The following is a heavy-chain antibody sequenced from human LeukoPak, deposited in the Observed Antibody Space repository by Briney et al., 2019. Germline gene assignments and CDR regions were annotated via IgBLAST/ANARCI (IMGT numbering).Heavy chain of an antibody. CDR2: ISAYNGNT. D-gene: IGHD5-12*01. V-gene: IGHV1-18*01. Sequence: ASVKVSCKASGYTFTSYDINWVRQATGQGLEWMGWISAYNGNTNYAQKLQGRVTMTTDTSTSTAYMELRSLRSDDTAVYYCARVIVATIGSWFDPWGQGTLITVSS. J-gene: IGHJ5*02. CDR3: ARVIVATIGSWFDP. CDR1: GYTFTSYD.